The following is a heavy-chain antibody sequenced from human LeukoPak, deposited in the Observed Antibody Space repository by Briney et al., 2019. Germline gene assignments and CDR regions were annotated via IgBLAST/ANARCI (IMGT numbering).Heavy chain of an antibody. J-gene: IGHJ3*02. CDR1: GDSVSSNTAA. CDR2: TFYRSNWYD. D-gene: IGHD6-19*01. CDR3: AREVAGTWAFDI. V-gene: IGHV6-1*01. Sequence: SQTLSLTCAISGDSVSSNTAAWNWIRQSPSRSPEWLGRTFYRSNWYDDYAASVKSRITINPDTSKNQFSLHLKSVTPEDTAVYYCAREVAGTWAFDIWGQGTRVTVSS.